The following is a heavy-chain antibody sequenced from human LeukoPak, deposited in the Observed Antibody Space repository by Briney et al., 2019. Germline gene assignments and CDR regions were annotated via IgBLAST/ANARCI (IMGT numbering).Heavy chain of an antibody. CDR1: GGSISSYC. J-gene: IGHJ4*02. Sequence: KTSKTLSLTCTVSGGSISSYCWNWIRQPPGKGLEWIGYIYYSGSTNYNPSLKSRVTISVDTSKNQFSLKLSSVTAADTAVYYCARDYYDTSGYPLRYFDYWGQGTLVTVSS. CDR2: IYYSGST. CDR3: ARDYYDTSGYPLRYFDY. V-gene: IGHV4-59*01. D-gene: IGHD3-22*01.